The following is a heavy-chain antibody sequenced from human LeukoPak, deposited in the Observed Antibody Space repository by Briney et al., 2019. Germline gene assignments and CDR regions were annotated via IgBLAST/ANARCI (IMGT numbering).Heavy chain of an antibody. CDR3: ARGDDFSGDH. D-gene: IGHD1-1*01. V-gene: IGHV3-7*04. CDR2: IHPEGNEK. Sequence: GGSLRLSCAVSGFTFSNFWMSWVRQAPGRGLEWVTNIHPEGNEKYHVESVKGRFTISRDNAKNLLFLQMNGLRVEDTAVYYCARGDDFSGDHWGQGTLVTVSS. CDR1: GFTFSNFW. J-gene: IGHJ4*02.